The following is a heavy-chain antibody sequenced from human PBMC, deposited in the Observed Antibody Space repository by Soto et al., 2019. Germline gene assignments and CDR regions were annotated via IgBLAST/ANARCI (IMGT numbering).Heavy chain of an antibody. CDR1: GFTFSSYW. CDR2: IKQDGSEI. Sequence: EVQLVESGGGLVQSGGSLRLSCAPSGFTFSSYWLSWVRQGPGKGPEWVANIKQDGSEIYYVDSVKGRFTISRDNAKSSLYLQMTSLRAEDTAVYHCAKSLSAIPGDSWGQGTLVTVSS. V-gene: IGHV3-7*05. J-gene: IGHJ4*02. D-gene: IGHD2-2*01. CDR3: AKSLSAIPGDS.